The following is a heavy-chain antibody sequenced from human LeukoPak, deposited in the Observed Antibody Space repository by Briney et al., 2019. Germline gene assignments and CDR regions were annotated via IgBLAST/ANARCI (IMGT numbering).Heavy chain of an antibody. J-gene: IGHJ4*02. CDR2: TYPGDSDT. CDR1: GSRFTSYW. CDR3: ARINYYGSGSYSENFDY. V-gene: IGHV5-51*01. D-gene: IGHD3-10*01. Sequence: GASLQISCKGSGSRFTSYWIGWGRPMPGKGLEWMGITYPGDSDTRYSPSFQGQVTISADKSISTAYLQWSSLKASDTAMYYCARINYYGSGSYSENFDYWGQGTLVTVSS.